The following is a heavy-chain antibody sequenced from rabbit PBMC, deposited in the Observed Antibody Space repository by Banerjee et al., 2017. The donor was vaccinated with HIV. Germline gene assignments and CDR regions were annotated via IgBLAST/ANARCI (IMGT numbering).Heavy chain of an antibody. CDR3: ARSGGYNDGYAGYVEAMSYFTL. V-gene: IGHV1S40*01. J-gene: IGHJ4*01. CDR2: IGVGGGRT. CDR1: GFSFSTGYW. Sequence: QSLEESGGDLVKPGASLTLTCTASGFSFSTGYWMCWVRQAPGKGLEWIACIGVGGGRTYYATWAKGRFTISKTSSTTVTLQMTSLTAADTATYFCARSGGYNDGYAGYVEAMSYFTLWGPGTLVTVS. D-gene: IGHD6-1*01.